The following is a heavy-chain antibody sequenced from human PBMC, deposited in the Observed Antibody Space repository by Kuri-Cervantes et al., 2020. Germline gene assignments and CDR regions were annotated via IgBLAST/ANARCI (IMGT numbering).Heavy chain of an antibody. Sequence: GGSLRLSCAASGFTFSSYAMNWVRQAPGKGLVWVSRINSDGSRTIYADSVKGRFTISRDNAKNTLYLQMNSLRDEDTAVYYCAKSDWFDPWGQGTLVTVSS. CDR3: AKSDWFDP. CDR2: INSDGSRT. J-gene: IGHJ5*02. CDR1: GFTFSSYA. V-gene: IGHV3-74*01.